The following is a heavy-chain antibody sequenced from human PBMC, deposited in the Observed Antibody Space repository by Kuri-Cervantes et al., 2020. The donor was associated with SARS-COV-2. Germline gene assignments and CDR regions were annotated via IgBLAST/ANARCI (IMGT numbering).Heavy chain of an antibody. CDR2: INPDGSYT. CDR3: AKTTVVTPWYFDY. V-gene: IGHV3-74*01. J-gene: IGHJ4*02. Sequence: GGSLRLSCAPSGFIFSNHGMHWVRQAPGKGLVWVSRINPDGSYTNNADSVKGRFTISRDNSKNTLYLQMNSLRAEDTAVYYCAKTTVVTPWYFDYWGQGTLVTVSS. D-gene: IGHD4-23*01. CDR1: GFIFSNHG.